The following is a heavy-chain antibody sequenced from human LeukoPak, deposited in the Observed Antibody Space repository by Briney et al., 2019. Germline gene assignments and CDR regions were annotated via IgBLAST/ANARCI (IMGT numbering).Heavy chain of an antibody. CDR1: GGTISSYY. D-gene: IGHD6-13*01. CDR2: IYYSGST. V-gene: IGHV4-39*07. Sequence: SETLSLTCTVSGGTISSYYWSWIRQPPGKGLEWIGSIYYSGSTYYNPSLKSRISISVDTSKNQFSLKLSSVTAADTAVYYCASRYSSSRDDAFDIWGQGTMVTVSS. CDR3: ASRYSSSRDDAFDI. J-gene: IGHJ3*02.